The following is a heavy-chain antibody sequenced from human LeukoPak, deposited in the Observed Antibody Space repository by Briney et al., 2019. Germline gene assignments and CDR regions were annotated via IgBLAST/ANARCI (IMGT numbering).Heavy chain of an antibody. CDR1: GFTFSSYE. CDR3: ARGDYYYMDV. V-gene: IGHV3-48*03. Sequence: GGSLRLSCAASGFTFSSYEMNWVRQAPGKGLEWVSYISSSGSTIYYADSVKGPFTISRDNAKNSLYLQMNSLRAEDTAVYYCARGDYYYMDVWGKGTTVTVSS. J-gene: IGHJ6*03. CDR2: ISSSGSTI.